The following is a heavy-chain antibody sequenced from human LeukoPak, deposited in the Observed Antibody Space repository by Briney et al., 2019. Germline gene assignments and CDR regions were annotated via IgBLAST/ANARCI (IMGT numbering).Heavy chain of an antibody. Sequence: PSETLSLTCAVYGGSFSGYYWSWIRQPPGKGLEWIGEINHSGSTNYNPSLKSRITISVDTSKNQFSLKLSSVTAVDTAVYYCATTTGGSSHFDFWGQGTLVTVSS. CDR2: INHSGST. D-gene: IGHD2-15*01. CDR1: GGSFSGYY. CDR3: ATTTGGSSHFDF. V-gene: IGHV4-34*01. J-gene: IGHJ4*02.